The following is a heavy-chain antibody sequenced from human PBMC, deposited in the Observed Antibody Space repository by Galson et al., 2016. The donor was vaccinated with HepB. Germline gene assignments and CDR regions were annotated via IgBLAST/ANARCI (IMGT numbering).Heavy chain of an antibody. V-gene: IGHV3-74*01. CDR3: ARYSTVTNYYGMDV. Sequence: SLRLSCAASGFIFTNYWMHWVRQTPGKGLVWVSRVDLDGSGTSYADSVKGRFTISRDNAKNTLYLQMNSLRAEDTAIYYCARYSTVTNYYGMDVWGQGTTVTVSS. J-gene: IGHJ6*02. CDR2: VDLDGSGT. D-gene: IGHD4-17*01. CDR1: GFIFTNYW.